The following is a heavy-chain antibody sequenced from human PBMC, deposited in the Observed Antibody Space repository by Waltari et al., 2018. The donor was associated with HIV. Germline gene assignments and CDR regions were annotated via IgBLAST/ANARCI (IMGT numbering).Heavy chain of an antibody. CDR3: ARGGVAVPGIHY. Sequence: DVPVVESGGGLVKPGRSLRLSCTGSGFTVGAYGVRWFRQAPGKGLEWVGFIRLKANGGATQYGASVKGRFTISREDSKSVAYLQMNSLEIEDTAVYFCARGGVAVPGIHYWGQGTLVIVSS. CDR1: GFTVGAYG. V-gene: IGHV3-49*05. J-gene: IGHJ4*02. CDR2: IRLKANGGAT. D-gene: IGHD6-19*01.